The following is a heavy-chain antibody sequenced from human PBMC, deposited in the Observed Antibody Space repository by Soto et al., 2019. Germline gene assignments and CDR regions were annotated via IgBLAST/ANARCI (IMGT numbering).Heavy chain of an antibody. CDR3: ARSKSIAARPPDY. D-gene: IGHD6-6*01. Sequence: SVKVSCKASGGTFSSYTISWVRQAPGQGLEWMGRIIPILGIANYAQKFQGRVTITADKSTSTAYMELSSLRSEDTAVYYCARSKSIAARPPDYWGQGTLVTVSS. V-gene: IGHV1-69*02. CDR2: IIPILGIA. J-gene: IGHJ4*02. CDR1: GGTFSSYT.